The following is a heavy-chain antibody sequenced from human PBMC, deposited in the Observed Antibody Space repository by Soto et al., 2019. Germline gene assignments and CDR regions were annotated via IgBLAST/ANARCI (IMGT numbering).Heavy chain of an antibody. V-gene: IGHV3-23*01. J-gene: IGHJ4*02. CDR1: GFTFSRYA. Sequence: EVQLLESGGGVVQPGGSLRLSCVASGFTFSRYAILWVRQAPGKGLESFSGIYGNGGGLAYADALKVRFSISRDNSRDLGYLQMASLRVEDTAGYWCAKDAVPGDWVCLAEYWGRGAHVIVSS. CDR3: AKDAVPGDWVCLAEY. D-gene: IGHD2-21*02. CDR2: IYGNGGGL.